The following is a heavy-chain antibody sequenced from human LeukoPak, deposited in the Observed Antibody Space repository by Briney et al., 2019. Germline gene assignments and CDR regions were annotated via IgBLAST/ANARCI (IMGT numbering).Heavy chain of an antibody. Sequence: GGSLRLSCAASGFTFDDYIMHWVRQAPGKGLEWVSLISWGGDTTYYADSVKGRFTISRDNSKNSLYLLMNSLTTEDTALYYCAKAQGLIGGAFDIWGRGTMVTVSS. J-gene: IGHJ3*02. CDR1: GFTFDDYI. CDR3: AKAQGLIGGAFDI. V-gene: IGHV3-43*01. D-gene: IGHD3-22*01. CDR2: ISWGGDTT.